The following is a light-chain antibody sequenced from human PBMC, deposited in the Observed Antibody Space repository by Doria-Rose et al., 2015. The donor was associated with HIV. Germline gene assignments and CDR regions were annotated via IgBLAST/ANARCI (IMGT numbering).Light chain of an antibody. CDR1: QSFSSTY. CDR2: DGS. V-gene: IGKV3-20*01. J-gene: IGKJ1*01. Sequence: TQSPGTLSLSPGERATLSCRASQSFSSTYLAWYQQKPGQAPSLLIYDGSTMATGIPDRFSASGSGTDFTLTINRPEPEDFALYYCHQYGTSWTFGQGTKVEI. CDR3: HQYGTSWT.